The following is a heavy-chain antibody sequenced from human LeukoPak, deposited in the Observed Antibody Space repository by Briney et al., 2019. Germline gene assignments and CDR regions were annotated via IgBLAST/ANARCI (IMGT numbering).Heavy chain of an antibody. CDR2: ISGIGNAI. J-gene: IGHJ4*02. V-gene: IGHV3-23*01. CDR1: GFTFTNYA. Sequence: GGSLRLSCAASGFTFTNYAMSWVCQAPGKGLEWGSAISGIGNAIFYADSVKGRFTISRDSSKNTLSLQMSSLRAEDTAVYYCARHLATSGSYPLDYWGPGTLVTVTS. D-gene: IGHD2-15*01. CDR3: ARHLATSGSYPLDY.